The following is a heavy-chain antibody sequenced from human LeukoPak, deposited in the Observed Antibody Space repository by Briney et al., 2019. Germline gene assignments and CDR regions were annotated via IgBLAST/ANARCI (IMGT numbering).Heavy chain of an antibody. J-gene: IGHJ4*02. CDR2: INHSGST. V-gene: IGHV4-34*01. Sequence: SDTLSLTCAVYGGSFSGYYWSWIRQPPGKGLEWIGEINHSGSTNYNPSLKSRVTISVDTSKNQFSLKLSSVTAADTAVYYCARGRGAARHWGQGTLVTVSS. CDR1: GGSFSGYY. D-gene: IGHD6-6*01. CDR3: ARGRGAARH.